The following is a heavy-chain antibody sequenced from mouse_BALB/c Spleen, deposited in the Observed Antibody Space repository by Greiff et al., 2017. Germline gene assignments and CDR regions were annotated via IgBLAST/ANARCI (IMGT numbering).Heavy chain of an antibody. V-gene: IGHV5-12-2*01. CDR2: ISNGGGST. CDR1: GFTFSSYT. CDR3: ARHRGYGYVGAMDY. J-gene: IGHJ4*01. Sequence: EVNVVESGGGLVKPGGSLKLSCAASGFTFSSYTMSWVRQTPEKRLEWVAYISNGGGSTYYPDTVKGRFTISRDNAKNTLYLQMSSLKSEDTAMYYCARHRGYGYVGAMDYWGQGTSVTVSS. D-gene: IGHD1-2*01.